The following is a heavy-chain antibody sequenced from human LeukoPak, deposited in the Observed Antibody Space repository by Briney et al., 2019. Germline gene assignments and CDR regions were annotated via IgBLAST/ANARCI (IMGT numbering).Heavy chain of an antibody. CDR1: GFTVSGTY. Sequence: GGSLRLSCAASGFTVSGTYMSWVRQAAGKGWEWVSTIYDAGSTSYADSVKGRFTISRDNSKNTLFLQMNSLRADDTAVYYCAGATKWLAHDFWGQGTLVTASS. V-gene: IGHV3-53*01. D-gene: IGHD6-19*01. CDR2: IYDAGST. J-gene: IGHJ4*02. CDR3: AGATKWLAHDF.